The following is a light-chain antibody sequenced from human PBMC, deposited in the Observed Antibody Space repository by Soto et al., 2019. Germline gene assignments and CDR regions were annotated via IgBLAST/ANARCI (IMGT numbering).Light chain of an antibody. CDR1: SSDVGGYNY. CDR2: EVS. Sequence: QSALTQPPSASGSPGQSVTISCTGTSSDVGGYNYVSWYQQHPGKAPKLMIYEVSKRPSGVPDRFSGSKSGNTASLTVSGLQAEHEADYYCSSYAGSNNSLFGTGTKLTVL. CDR3: SSYAGSNNSL. J-gene: IGLJ1*01. V-gene: IGLV2-8*01.